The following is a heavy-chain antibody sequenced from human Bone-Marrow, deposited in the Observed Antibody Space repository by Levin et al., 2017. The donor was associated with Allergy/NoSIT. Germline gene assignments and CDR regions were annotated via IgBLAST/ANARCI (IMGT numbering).Heavy chain of an antibody. D-gene: IGHD3-22*01. J-gene: IGHJ3*02. CDR1: GSSISSGYD. CDR2: IYHSGST. V-gene: IGHV4-38-2*01. CDR3: ARPSSDRYYYDGSSDYSHCAFEI. Sequence: PSETLSLTCAVSGSSISSGYDWGWIRQPPGKGLEWIGNIYHSGSTYYNPSLKSRVTISVETPKNQFSLKLGTVTAADTAVYYCARPSSDRYYYDGSSDYSHCAFEIWGPGTTVTVSS.